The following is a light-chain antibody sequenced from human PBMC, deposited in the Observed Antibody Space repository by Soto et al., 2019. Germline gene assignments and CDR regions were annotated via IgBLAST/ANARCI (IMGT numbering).Light chain of an antibody. J-gene: IGLJ2*01. V-gene: IGLV2-11*01. CDR3: CSYAASYTSVA. CDR1: SSDVGGYNY. Sequence: QSALTQPRSVSGSPGQSVTISCTGTSSDVGGYNYVSWYQQHPGKAPKLMIYDVSKRPSGVPDRFSGSKSGNTASLTISGLQAEDEADYYCCSYAASYTSVAFGGGTQLTVL. CDR2: DVS.